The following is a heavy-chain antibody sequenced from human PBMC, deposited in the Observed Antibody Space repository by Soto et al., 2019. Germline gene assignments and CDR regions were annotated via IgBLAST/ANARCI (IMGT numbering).Heavy chain of an antibody. CDR3: ARRPGGPHGPGDY. J-gene: IGHJ4*02. V-gene: IGHV1-3*01. CDR1: GYTFTSYA. D-gene: IGHD2-15*01. CDR2: INAGNGNT. Sequence: QVQLVQSGAEVKKPGASVKVSCKASGYTFTSYAMHWVRQAPGQRLEWMGWINAGNGNTKYSQKFQGRVTITRDTSASTAYRGLSSLRSEDTAVYYCARRPGGPHGPGDYSGQGTLVTVSP.